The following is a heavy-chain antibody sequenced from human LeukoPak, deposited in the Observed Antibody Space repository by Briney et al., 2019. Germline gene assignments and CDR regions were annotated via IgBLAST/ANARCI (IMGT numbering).Heavy chain of an antibody. J-gene: IGHJ1*01. CDR2: ISSSSCYI. Sequence: GGSLRLSCAASGFTFRSYSMNWVRQAPGKGLEWVSSISSSSCYIYYVDSVKGRFTISRDNAKNSLYLQMNSLRAEDTAVYYCARAPSGYHNTGGEGALVSVSS. D-gene: IGHD5-12*01. CDR3: ARAPSGYHNT. V-gene: IGHV3-21*01. CDR1: GFTFRSYS.